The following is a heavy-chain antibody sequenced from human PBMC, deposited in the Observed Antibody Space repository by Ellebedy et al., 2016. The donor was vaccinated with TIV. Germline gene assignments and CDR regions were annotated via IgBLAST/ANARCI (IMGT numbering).Heavy chain of an antibody. J-gene: IGHJ4*02. V-gene: IGHV3-23*01. CDR2: VSGSGDSA. D-gene: IGHD3-9*01. Sequence: GESLKISCAASGFTFTSYAMSWVRQAPGKGLEWVSSVSGSGDSAYYADSVKGRFTISRDNSKNTLYLQMSGLRAEDTAIYYCAKLKGLAAATGFFDHWGQGTLVTVSS. CDR3: AKLKGLAAATGFFDH. CDR1: GFTFTSYA.